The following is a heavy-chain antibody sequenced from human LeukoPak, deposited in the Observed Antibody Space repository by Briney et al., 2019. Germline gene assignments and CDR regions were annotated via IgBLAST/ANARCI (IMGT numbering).Heavy chain of an antibody. CDR2: ISAGNGNT. CDR1: GYTFTNYD. V-gene: IGHV1-18*01. J-gene: IGHJ6*03. Sequence: ASVKVSCKASGYTFTNYDISWVRQAPGQGLEWMGWISAGNGNTNYAQKLQDRVTMTTDTSTSTAYMELRSLRSDDTAVYYCARYSNYYSYYYMDVWGKGTTVTVSS. CDR3: ARYSNYYSYYYMDV. D-gene: IGHD4-11*01.